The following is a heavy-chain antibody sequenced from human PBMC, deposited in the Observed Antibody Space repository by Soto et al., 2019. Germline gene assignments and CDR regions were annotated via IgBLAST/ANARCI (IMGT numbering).Heavy chain of an antibody. D-gene: IGHD4-4*01. CDR3: ARGSNDYSGNGAFDF. V-gene: IGHV4-59*01. CDR1: GGSISNYY. J-gene: IGHJ4*02. CDR2: IYYTGST. Sequence: QVQLQESGPGLVKPSETLSLTCTVSGGSISNYYWIWIRQPPGKGLEWIGFIYYTGSTYYNPSLNSRVTIAVDTSKNQFSLKLSSVTAADTAVYYCARGSNDYSGNGAFDFWGQGTLVTVSS.